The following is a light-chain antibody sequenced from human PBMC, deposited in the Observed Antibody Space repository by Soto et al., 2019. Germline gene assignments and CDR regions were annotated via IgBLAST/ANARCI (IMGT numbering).Light chain of an antibody. J-gene: IGLJ2*01. V-gene: IGLV2-8*01. CDR3: SSYAGSDFLV. CDR2: EVF. CDR1: SNDIGGYDS. Sequence: QSALTQPASMSGSPGQSITISCTGTSNDIGGYDSVSWYQQSPGKAPKLLLYEVFHRPSGIPDRFSGSKSGHTASLTVSGLRADDEATYYCSSYAGSDFLVFGGGTQLTV.